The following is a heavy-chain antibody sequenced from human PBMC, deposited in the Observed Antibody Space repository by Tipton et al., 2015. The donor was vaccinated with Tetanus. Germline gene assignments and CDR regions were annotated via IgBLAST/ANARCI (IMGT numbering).Heavy chain of an antibody. CDR2: VSSSGRT. Sequence: TLSLTCTVSGGSVSSGSYYWSWIRQPPGKGLEWLAYVSSSGRTNSNYDLKSRITTSHDTSTNQFFLRLISVTSADTAVYYCARANYDNFKKGPFDSWGQGTLVIVSS. D-gene: IGHD3-3*01. J-gene: IGHJ4*02. V-gene: IGHV4-61*01. CDR1: GGSVSSGSYY. CDR3: ARANYDNFKKGPFDS.